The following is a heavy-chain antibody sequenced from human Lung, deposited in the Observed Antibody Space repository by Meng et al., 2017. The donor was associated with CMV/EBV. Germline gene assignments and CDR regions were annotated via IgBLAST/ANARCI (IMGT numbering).Heavy chain of an antibody. CDR3: ARDPIEYSSSGADY. J-gene: IGHJ4*02. V-gene: IGHV3-66*02. CDR1: GFTVSSNY. Sequence: GESXKISXAASGFTVSSNYMSWVRQAPGKGLEWVSVIYSGGSTYYADSVKGRFTISRDNSKNTLYLQMNSLRAEDTAVYYCARDPIEYSSSGADYWGQGTLVTVSS. CDR2: IYSGGST. D-gene: IGHD6-6*01.